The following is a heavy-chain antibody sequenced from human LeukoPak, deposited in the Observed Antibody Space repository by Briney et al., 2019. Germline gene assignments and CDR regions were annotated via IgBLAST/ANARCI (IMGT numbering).Heavy chain of an antibody. J-gene: IGHJ4*02. D-gene: IGHD3-22*01. CDR3: ARESYDRSGNYPRDFDS. Sequence: PGGSLRLSCAASGFTFSSYEMNWVRQAPGKGLEWVSYISSSGSTIYYADSVKGRFTISRDNAKNSLYLQMNSLRAEDTAVYYCARESYDRSGNYPRDFDSWGQGTLVTVSS. CDR1: GFTFSSYE. CDR2: ISSSGSTI. V-gene: IGHV3-48*03.